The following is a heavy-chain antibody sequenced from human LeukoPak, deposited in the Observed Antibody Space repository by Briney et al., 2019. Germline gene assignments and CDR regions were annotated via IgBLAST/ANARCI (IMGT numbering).Heavy chain of an antibody. CDR1: GGSISSYY. V-gene: IGHV4-59*01. CDR3: ARGRGSSYYYSFFDW. CDR2: IYYSGST. J-gene: IGHJ4*02. D-gene: IGHD3-10*01. Sequence: PSETLSLTCTVSGGSISSYYWSWIRQPPGKGLEWIGYIYYSGSTNYNPSLKSRVTTSVDTSKNQFSLKQSSVTAADTAVYYCARGRGSSYYYSFFDWWGQGTLVTVSS.